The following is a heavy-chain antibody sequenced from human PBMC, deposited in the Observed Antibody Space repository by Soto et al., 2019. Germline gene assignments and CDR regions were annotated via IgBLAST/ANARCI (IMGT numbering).Heavy chain of an antibody. J-gene: IGHJ4*02. CDR1: GFTFSSYA. V-gene: IGHV3-23*01. CDR2: IIGGGGVT. CDR3: AKRPRFFTY. Sequence: EVQLLESGGGLVQPGGSLRLSCAASGFTFSSYAMTWVRQAPGKGLEWVSAIIGGGGVTYYADSVKGRFTISRDNSRKTLYLQMNSLRAEDTADYYCAKRPRFFTYWGQGTLVTVSS.